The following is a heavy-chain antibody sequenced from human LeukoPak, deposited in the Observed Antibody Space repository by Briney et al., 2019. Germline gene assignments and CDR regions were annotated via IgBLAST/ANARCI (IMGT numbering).Heavy chain of an antibody. D-gene: IGHD2-15*01. CDR3: AAGGRSGY. Sequence: PGGSLRLSCAASGFTFSSYAMFWVRQVPGEGLVSVSRISNDGKTTLYADSVKGRFTISRDNAKNTVYLQMSSLRAEDTAVYFCAAGGRSGYWGQGTLVTVSS. J-gene: IGHJ4*02. CDR2: ISNDGKTT. V-gene: IGHV3-74*01. CDR1: GFTFSSYA.